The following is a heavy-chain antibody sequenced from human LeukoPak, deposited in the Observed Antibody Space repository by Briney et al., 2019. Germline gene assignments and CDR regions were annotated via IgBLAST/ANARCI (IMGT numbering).Heavy chain of an antibody. CDR3: ARDHRYGMDV. CDR1: GDSVSSNSAA. J-gene: IGHJ6*02. Sequence: SQTLSLTCAISGDSVSSNSAAWNWIRQSPSRGLEWLGRTYYRSKWYHDYAGSVKSRIIGNPDTSKNHCSLQLNSVTPEDTAVYYCARDHRYGMDVWGQGTTATVSS. CDR2: TYYRSKWYH. V-gene: IGHV6-1*01.